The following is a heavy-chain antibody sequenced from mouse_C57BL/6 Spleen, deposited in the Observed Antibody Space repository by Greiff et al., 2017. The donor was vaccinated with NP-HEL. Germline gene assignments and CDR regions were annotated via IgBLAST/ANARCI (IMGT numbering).Heavy chain of an antibody. CDR3: ARDLTTVVAGFAY. J-gene: IGHJ3*01. Sequence: QVQLQQSGAELVRPGASVTLSCKASGYTFTSYWMHWVKQRPGQGLEWIGNINPSNGGTNYNEKFKSKATLTVDKSSSTAYMQLSSLTSEDSAVYYCARDLTTVVAGFAYWGQGTLVTVSA. CDR2: INPSNGGT. V-gene: IGHV1-53*01. D-gene: IGHD1-1*01. CDR1: GYTFTSYW.